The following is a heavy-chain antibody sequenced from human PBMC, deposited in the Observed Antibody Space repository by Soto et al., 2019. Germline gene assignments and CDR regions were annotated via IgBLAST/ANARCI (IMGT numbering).Heavy chain of an antibody. CDR3: VRGWYNDFWGYYSDY. CDR1: GFSVRSSQ. J-gene: IGHJ4*02. D-gene: IGHD3-3*01. Sequence: GGSLRLSCAASGFSVRSSQMSWVRQAPGKGLEWVANINQDGSGKYYVDSVRGRFTFSRDNAKNSLYLQMNSLRVEDTAVYYCVRGWYNDFWGYYSDYWGQGTLVTVSS. V-gene: IGHV3-7*01. CDR2: INQDGSGK.